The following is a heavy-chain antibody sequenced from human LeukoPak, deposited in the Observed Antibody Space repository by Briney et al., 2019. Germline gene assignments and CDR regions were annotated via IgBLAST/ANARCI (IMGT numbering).Heavy chain of an antibody. D-gene: IGHD5-12*01. Sequence: ASVKVSCKASGSTFTDFHMHWVRQAPGQGLEWMGWINTYSRVTNYAQKFQGRVTMTRDTSLSTAYMELTRLTSDDTAVYYCARGYSGGEAYWAQGTLVIVSS. CDR3: ARGYSGGEAY. CDR1: GSTFTDFH. CDR2: INTYSRVT. V-gene: IGHV1-2*02. J-gene: IGHJ4*02.